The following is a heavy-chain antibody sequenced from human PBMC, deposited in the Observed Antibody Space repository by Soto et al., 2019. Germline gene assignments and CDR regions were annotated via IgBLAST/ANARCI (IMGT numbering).Heavy chain of an antibody. CDR2: ISGSGGST. V-gene: IGHV3-23*01. Sequence: GGSLRLSCAASGFTFSSYAMSWVRQAPGKGLEWVSAISGSGGSTYYADSVKGRFTISRDNSKNTLYLQMNSLRAEDTAVYYCAKDPSAAIRFSFLLHHWGQGTLVTVSS. CDR1: GFTFSSYA. CDR3: AKDPSAAIRFSFLLHH. D-gene: IGHD3-10*01. J-gene: IGHJ5*02.